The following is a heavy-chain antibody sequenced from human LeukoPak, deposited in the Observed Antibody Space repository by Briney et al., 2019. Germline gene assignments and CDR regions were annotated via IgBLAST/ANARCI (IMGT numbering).Heavy chain of an antibody. D-gene: IGHD5/OR15-5a*01. J-gene: IGHJ4*02. CDR3: ARAVSVSSYYFDC. CDR2: ISADGGST. CDR1: GFTFSNNA. Sequence: PGGSLRLSCSASGFTFSNNAMHWVRRAPGRGLEYVSGISADGGSTYYPDSVKGRLTISRDNAKNSLYLQMNSLRAEDTAVYYCARAVSVSSYYFDCWGQGTLVTVSS. V-gene: IGHV3-64*04.